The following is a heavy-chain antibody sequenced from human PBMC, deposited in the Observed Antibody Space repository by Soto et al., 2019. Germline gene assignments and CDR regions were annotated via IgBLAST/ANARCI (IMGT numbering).Heavy chain of an antibody. V-gene: IGHV1-2*04. D-gene: IGHD3-3*01. J-gene: IGHJ6*02. CDR3: ARGGESRFLEWLLYRGPPYGMDV. Sequence: ASVKVSCKASGYTFTGYYMHWVRQAPGQGLEWMGWINPNSGGTNYAQKFQGWVTMTRDTSISTAYMELSRLRSDDTAVYYCARGGESRFLEWLLYRGPPYGMDVWGQGTTVTVSS. CDR1: GYTFTGYY. CDR2: INPNSGGT.